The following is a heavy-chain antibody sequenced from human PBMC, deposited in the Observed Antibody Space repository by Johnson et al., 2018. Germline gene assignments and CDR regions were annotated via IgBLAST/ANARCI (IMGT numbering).Heavy chain of an antibody. V-gene: IGHV3-30-3*01. CDR2: ISYDGSNK. Sequence: QVQLVQSGGGVVQPGRSLRLSCAASGFTFSSYAMHWVRQAPGKGLEWVAVISYDGSNKHYADSVKGRFTISRDNSKNTLYLQMNSRRAEDTAVYYCAKASVYYMDVWGKGTTVTVSS. CDR3: AKASVYYMDV. J-gene: IGHJ6*03. CDR1: GFTFSSYA.